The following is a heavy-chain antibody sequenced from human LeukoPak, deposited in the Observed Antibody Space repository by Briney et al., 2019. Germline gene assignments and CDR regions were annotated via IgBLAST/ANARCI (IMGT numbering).Heavy chain of an antibody. Sequence: PGGSLRLSCAASGFTFSTYFMHWVRQAPGKGPEYVSAISSNGGTIHYGNSVKGRFTISRDNSKNTLYLQMDSLRAEDTAVYYCARDGGYGDYDCWGQGTLVTVSS. CDR2: ISSNGGTI. V-gene: IGHV3-64*01. J-gene: IGHJ4*02. CDR3: ARDGGYGDYDC. CDR1: GFTFSTYF. D-gene: IGHD4-17*01.